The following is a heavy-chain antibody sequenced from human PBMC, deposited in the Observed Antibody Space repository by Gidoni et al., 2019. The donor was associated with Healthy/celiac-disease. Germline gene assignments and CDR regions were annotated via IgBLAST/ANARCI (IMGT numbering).Heavy chain of an antibody. CDR2: IRSKAYGGTT. Sequence: EVQLVESGGGLVQPGRSLRLSCTASGFTFGDYAMHWVRQAPGKGLEWVGFIRSKAYGGTTEYAASVKGRFTISRDDSKSIAYLQMNSLKTEDTAVYYCTRERIRCSSTSCYQDAFDIWGQGTMVTVSS. CDR3: TRERIRCSSTSCYQDAFDI. V-gene: IGHV3-49*04. J-gene: IGHJ3*02. D-gene: IGHD2-2*01. CDR1: GFTFGDYA.